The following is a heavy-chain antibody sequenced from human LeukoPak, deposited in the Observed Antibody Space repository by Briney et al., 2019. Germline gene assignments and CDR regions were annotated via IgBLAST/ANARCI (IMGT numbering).Heavy chain of an antibody. V-gene: IGHV1-18*01. CDR1: GYNFTSYG. J-gene: IGHJ6*02. D-gene: IGHD6-19*01. CDR2: ISAYNGNT. Sequence: ASVKVSCKASGYNFTSYGISWVRQAPGQGLERMRWISAYNGNTNYAQKLQGRVTMTTDTSTSTAYMELRSLRSDDTAVYYCARDLGDIAVADLSGHGMDVWGQGTTVTVSS. CDR3: ARDLGDIAVADLSGHGMDV.